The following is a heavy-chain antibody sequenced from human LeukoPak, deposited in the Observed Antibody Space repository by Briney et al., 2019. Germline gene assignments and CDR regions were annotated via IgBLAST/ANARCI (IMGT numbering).Heavy chain of an antibody. CDR2: IGDSPRSI. Sequence: GGSLRLSCAASGFTFSDHYMSWIRQVPGKGLEWLSYIGDSPRSIYHADPVKGRFTISRDNAKNSVYLQMDSLRVEDTAVYYCSRGHYGMDVWGQGTTVIVSS. J-gene: IGHJ6*02. CDR1: GFTFSDHY. CDR3: SRGHYGMDV. V-gene: IGHV3-11*01.